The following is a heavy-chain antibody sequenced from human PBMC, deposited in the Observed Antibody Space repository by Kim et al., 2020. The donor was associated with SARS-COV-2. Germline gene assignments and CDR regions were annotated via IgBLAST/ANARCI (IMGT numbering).Heavy chain of an antibody. V-gene: IGHV7-4-1*02. J-gene: IGHJ6*02. CDR2: GNP. CDR3: ARSEDGMDV. Sequence: GNPTYAKGFTGRFVFSLDTSVSTAYLQVSSLKAEDTAVYYCARSEDGMDVWGQGTTVTVSS.